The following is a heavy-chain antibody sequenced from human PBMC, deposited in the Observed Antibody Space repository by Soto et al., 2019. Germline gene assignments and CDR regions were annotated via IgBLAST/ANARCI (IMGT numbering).Heavy chain of an antibody. V-gene: IGHV3-21*01. CDR3: ARDPSPIAVAGVGMDV. CDR2: ISSSRSYI. D-gene: IGHD6-19*01. Sequence: EVQLVESGGGLVKPGGSLRLSCAASGFTFSSYSMNWVRQAPGKGLEWVSSISSSRSYIYYADSVKGRFTISRDNAKNSLYLQMNSLRAEDTAVYYCARDPSPIAVAGVGMDVWGQGTTVTVSS. J-gene: IGHJ6*02. CDR1: GFTFSSYS.